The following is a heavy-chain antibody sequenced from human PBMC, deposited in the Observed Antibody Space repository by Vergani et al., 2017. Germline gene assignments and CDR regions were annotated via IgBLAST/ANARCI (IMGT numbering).Heavy chain of an antibody. Sequence: QVQLVESGGGVVQPGRSLRLSCAASGFTFSSYGMHWVRQAPGKGLEWVAVIWYDGSNKYYADSVKGRFTISRDNSKNTLYLQMNSLRAEDRAVYYCARGGSGSYSYYYMDVWGKGTTVTVSS. J-gene: IGHJ6*03. D-gene: IGHD1-26*01. CDR2: IWYDGSNK. CDR3: ARGGSGSYSYYYMDV. V-gene: IGHV3-33*01. CDR1: GFTFSSYG.